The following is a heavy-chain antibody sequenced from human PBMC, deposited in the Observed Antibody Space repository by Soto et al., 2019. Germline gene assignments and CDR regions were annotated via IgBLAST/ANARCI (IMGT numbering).Heavy chain of an antibody. CDR2: ISGSGDTT. J-gene: IGHJ4*02. CDR3: AKGRGLVSSRD. V-gene: IGHV3-23*01. D-gene: IGHD3-9*01. CDR1: GFTFSSYP. Sequence: EVQVLESGGGLVQPGGSLRLSCAASGFTFSSYPMTWVRQAPGKGLEWVSAISGSGDTTYNADSVKGRFTISRDNSKNTLYLQMNSLRAADTAVYYCAKGRGLVSSRDWGQGTLVTVSS.